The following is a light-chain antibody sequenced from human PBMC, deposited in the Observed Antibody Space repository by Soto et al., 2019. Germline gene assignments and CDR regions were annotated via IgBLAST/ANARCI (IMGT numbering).Light chain of an antibody. J-gene: IGLJ1*01. CDR3: QSYDSGLTDSYV. Sequence: QSVLTQPPSVSGAPGQTVTISCTGGFSKIGAGFIVHWYQHLPGTAPKLPIYGDVNRPSGVSARFSGSKSGTSASLAITGLQPEDEADYYCQSYDSGLTDSYVFGAGTKVTVL. CDR2: GDV. CDR1: FSKIGAGFI. V-gene: IGLV1-40*01.